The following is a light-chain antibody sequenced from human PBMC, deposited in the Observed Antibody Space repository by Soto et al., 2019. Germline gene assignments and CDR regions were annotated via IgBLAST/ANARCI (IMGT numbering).Light chain of an antibody. CDR2: GAS. J-gene: IGKJ1*01. Sequence: DIFMTQSPATLSVAPGERVTFSWGASQSVATNLAWYQQKPGKPPRLLIYGASTRATGIPARLSGSGSGTEFTITISSMKSVDFEVYSCQQYNNWPWTFGQGTKVDIK. CDR1: QSVATN. CDR3: QQYNNWPWT. V-gene: IGKV3-15*01.